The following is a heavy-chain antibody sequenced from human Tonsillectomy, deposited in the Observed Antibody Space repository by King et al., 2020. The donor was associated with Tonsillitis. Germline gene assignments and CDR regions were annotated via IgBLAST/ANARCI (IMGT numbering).Heavy chain of an antibody. CDR1: GGSFSSYS. CDR3: ARASPPGIATGGGFDP. CDR2: INHSGST. J-gene: IGHJ5*02. D-gene: IGHD6-13*01. V-gene: IGHV4-34*01. Sequence: VQLQQWGAGLLKPSETLSLTCAFYGGSFSSYSWSWIRQPPGKGLEWIWEINHSGSTSSNQSLKSPVTISGDTSNNHFSLRRSSVTAADTAVYSCARASPPGIATGGGFDPWGQGTLVTVSS.